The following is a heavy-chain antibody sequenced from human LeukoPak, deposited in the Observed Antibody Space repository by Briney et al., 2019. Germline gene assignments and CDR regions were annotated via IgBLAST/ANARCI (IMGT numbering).Heavy chain of an antibody. CDR1: GGTCSSYA. J-gene: IGHJ4*02. V-gene: IGHV1-69*13. CDR3: ARDRFRYSSGWYSASGIDY. Sequence: GASGKVSCKASGGTCSSYAISWVRQASGQWLEWMGGIIPIFGTANYAQKFQGRVTITADESTSTAYMELSSLRSEDTAVYYCARDRFRYSSGWYSASGIDYWGQGTLVTVSS. D-gene: IGHD6-19*01. CDR2: IIPIFGTA.